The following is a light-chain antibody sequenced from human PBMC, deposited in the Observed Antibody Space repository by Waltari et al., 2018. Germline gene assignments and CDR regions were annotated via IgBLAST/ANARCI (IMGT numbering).Light chain of an antibody. J-gene: IGKJ4*01. V-gene: IGKV3-11*01. Sequence: EVVLTQSPATLSLSPGERATLSCRASQSVSYYLAWYQQKPGQAPRLLIYDASNRATGIPARFSGCGSGTDFTLTISSLEPEDFAVYYCQQRTNWPLTFGGGTKVEI. CDR1: QSVSYY. CDR3: QQRTNWPLT. CDR2: DAS.